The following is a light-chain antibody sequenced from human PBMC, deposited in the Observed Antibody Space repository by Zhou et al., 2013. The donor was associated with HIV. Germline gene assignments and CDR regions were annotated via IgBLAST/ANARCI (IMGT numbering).Light chain of an antibody. CDR1: QSVSNY. Sequence: EIVLIQSPATLSLSPGERATLSCRASQSVSNYLAWYQQKPGQAPRLLIYGASSRATGIPDRFSGSGSGTDFTLTISRLEPEDFAVYYCQQYGSSPTTFGQGTKVEIK. J-gene: IGKJ1*01. CDR3: QQYGSSPTT. V-gene: IGKV3-20*01. CDR2: GAS.